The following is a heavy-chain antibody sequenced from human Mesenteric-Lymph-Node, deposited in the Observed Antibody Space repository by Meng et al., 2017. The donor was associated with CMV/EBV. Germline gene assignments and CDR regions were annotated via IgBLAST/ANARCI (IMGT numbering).Heavy chain of an antibody. Sequence: SETLSLTCTVSGGSISSYYWSWIRQPPGKGLEWIGYIYYSGSTNYNPSLKSRVTISVDTSKNQFSLKLSSVTAADTAVYYCARGPRNFYCSSTSCYTFGWFDPWGQGTLVTVSS. CDR1: GGSISSYY. V-gene: IGHV4-59*12. CDR2: IYYSGST. J-gene: IGHJ5*02. D-gene: IGHD2-2*02. CDR3: ARGPRNFYCSSTSCYTFGWFDP.